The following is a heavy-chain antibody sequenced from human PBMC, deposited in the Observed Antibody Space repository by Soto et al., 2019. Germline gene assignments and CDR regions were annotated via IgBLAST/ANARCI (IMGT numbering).Heavy chain of an antibody. J-gene: IGHJ5*02. Sequence: SETLSLTCTVSGGSISSSSYYWGWIRQPPGKGLEWIGSIYYSGSTYYNPSLKSRVTISVDTSKNQFSLKLSSVTAADTAVYYCARHHIAARGDWFDPWGQGTLVTVSS. D-gene: IGHD6-6*01. CDR3: ARHHIAARGDWFDP. CDR2: IYYSGST. V-gene: IGHV4-39*01. CDR1: GGSISSSSYY.